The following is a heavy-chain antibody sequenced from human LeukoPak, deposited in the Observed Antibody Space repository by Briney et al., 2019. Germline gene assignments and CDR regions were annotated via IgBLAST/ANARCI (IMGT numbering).Heavy chain of an antibody. Sequence: PGGSLRLSCAASGFTFSSYSMNWVRQAPGKGLEWVSYISSSSSTIYYADSVKGRFTISRDNAKNSLYLQMNSLRAEDTAVYYCAREHYDFWGGRNNWFDPWGQGTLVTVSS. D-gene: IGHD3-3*01. CDR2: ISSSSSTI. CDR1: GFTFSSYS. V-gene: IGHV3-48*01. J-gene: IGHJ5*02. CDR3: AREHYDFWGGRNNWFDP.